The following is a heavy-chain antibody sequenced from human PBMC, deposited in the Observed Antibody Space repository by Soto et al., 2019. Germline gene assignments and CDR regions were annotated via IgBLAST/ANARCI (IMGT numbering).Heavy chain of an antibody. V-gene: IGHV4-59*12. CDR3: ARLGAFYQSLDP. CDR2: IYYAGST. D-gene: IGHD3-3*02. Sequence: QLQLQESGPGLVKPSETLSITCTVSGGSFSPNYWSWIRQPPGKGLEWVGYIYYAGSTSYNPSLKSRVTISLATSKGQFSLGLSSVTAADTAVYYCARLGAFYQSLDPWGPGTLVTVSS. CDR1: GGSFSPNY. J-gene: IGHJ5*02.